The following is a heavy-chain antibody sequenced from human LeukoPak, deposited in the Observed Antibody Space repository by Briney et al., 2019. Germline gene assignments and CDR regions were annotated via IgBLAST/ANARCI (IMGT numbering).Heavy chain of an antibody. Sequence: PSETLSLTCTVSGGSISSGSYYWSWIRQPAGKGLEWIGEINHSGSTNYNPSLKSRVTISVDTSKNQFSLKLSSVTAADTAVYYCARMQQWLANRFDYWGQGTLVTVSS. CDR3: ARMQQWLANRFDY. V-gene: IGHV4-61*10. CDR2: INHSGST. CDR1: GGSISSGSYY. D-gene: IGHD6-19*01. J-gene: IGHJ4*02.